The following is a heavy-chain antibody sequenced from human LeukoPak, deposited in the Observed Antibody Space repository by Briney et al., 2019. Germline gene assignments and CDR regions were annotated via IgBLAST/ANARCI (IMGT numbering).Heavy chain of an antibody. CDR3: VKGLGDYYYYGMDV. J-gene: IGHJ6*02. Sequence: GGSLRLSCAVSGITLSNYGMSWVRQAPGKGLEWVAGISGSGGSTNYADSVKGRFTISSDNPKNTLFLQMNSLRAEDTAVYFCVKGLGDYYYYGMDVWGQGTVVTVSS. CDR1: GITLSNYG. V-gene: IGHV3-23*01. D-gene: IGHD3-9*01. CDR2: ISGSGGST.